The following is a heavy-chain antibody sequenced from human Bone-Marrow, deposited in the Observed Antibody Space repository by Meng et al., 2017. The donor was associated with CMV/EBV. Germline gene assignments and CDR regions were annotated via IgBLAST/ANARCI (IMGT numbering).Heavy chain of an antibody. CDR1: GYTFTSYG. J-gene: IGHJ4*02. CDR3: ARVLEAAHDY. Sequence: VRVGQAGTEGKKTRASVKVSCKASGYTFTSYGISWGRQAPGQGLEWMGWISAYNGNTNYAQKLQGRVTMTTDTSTSTAYMELRSLRSDDTAVYYCARVLEAAHDYWGQGTLVTVSS. V-gene: IGHV1-18*01. CDR2: ISAYNGNT. D-gene: IGHD3-3*01.